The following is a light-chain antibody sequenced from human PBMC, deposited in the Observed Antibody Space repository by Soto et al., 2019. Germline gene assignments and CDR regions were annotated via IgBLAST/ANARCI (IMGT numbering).Light chain of an antibody. Sequence: QSALTQPRSVSGSPGQSVIISCTGTSSDVGGYKYVSWYQQHPGKAPKLVIYDVSERPSGVPDRFSGSKSGNTASLTISGHPDEDEDDYHCCSDAGSSVWVFGGGTKVTVL. CDR1: SSDVGGYKY. CDR2: DVS. J-gene: IGLJ3*02. CDR3: CSDAGSSVWV. V-gene: IGLV2-11*01.